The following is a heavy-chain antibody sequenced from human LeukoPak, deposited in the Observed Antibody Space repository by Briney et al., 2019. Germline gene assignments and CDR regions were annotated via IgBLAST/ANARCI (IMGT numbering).Heavy chain of an antibody. Sequence: ASVKVSCKASGGTFSSYAISWVRQAPGQGLEWMGGIIPIFGTANYAQKFQGRVTITADKSTSTAYMELSSLRSEDTAVYYCARDDGAAAGTWGYYWGQGTLVTVSS. D-gene: IGHD6-13*01. CDR2: IIPIFGTA. J-gene: IGHJ4*02. CDR3: ARDDGAAAGTWGYY. V-gene: IGHV1-69*06. CDR1: GGTFSSYA.